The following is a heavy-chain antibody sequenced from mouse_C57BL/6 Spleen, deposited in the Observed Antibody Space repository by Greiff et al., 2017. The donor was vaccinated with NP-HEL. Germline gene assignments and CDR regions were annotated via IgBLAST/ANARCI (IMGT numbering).Heavy chain of an antibody. Sequence: VQLQQSGAELVKPGASVKLSCTASGFNIKDYYMHWVKQRTEQGLEWIGRIDPEDGDTKYAPKFQGKATITADTSSNTAYLQLSSLTSEDTAVYCGASSPPVYDGYYPAWFAYWGQGTLVTVSA. D-gene: IGHD2-3*01. J-gene: IGHJ3*01. CDR3: ASSPPVYDGYYPAWFAY. CDR1: GFNIKDYY. CDR2: IDPEDGDT. V-gene: IGHV14-2*01.